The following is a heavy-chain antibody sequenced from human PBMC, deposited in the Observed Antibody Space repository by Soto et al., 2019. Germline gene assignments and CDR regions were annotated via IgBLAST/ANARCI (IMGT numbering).Heavy chain of an antibody. J-gene: IGHJ4*02. CDR2: ISGSGSTI. D-gene: IGHD5-12*01. CDR1: GFTFTSYA. CDR3: ARDLYSGYDYVFDIDQGNHFDY. V-gene: IGHV3-23*01. Sequence: GGSLRLSCAASGFTFTSYAMSWVRQAPGKGLEWVSTISGSGSTIYYADSVKGRFTISRDNSKNSLYLQMNSLRDEDTAVYYCARDLYSGYDYVFDIDQGNHFDYWGQGTLVTVSS.